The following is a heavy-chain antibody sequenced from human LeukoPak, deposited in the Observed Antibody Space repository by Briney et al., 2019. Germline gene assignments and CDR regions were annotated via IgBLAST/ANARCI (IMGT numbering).Heavy chain of an antibody. D-gene: IGHD3-3*01. CDR3: ARDKVGVFSLTYYYYGMDV. Sequence: PGGSLRLSCAASGFTFSDYYMSWIRQAPGKGLEWVSYISSSGSTIYYADSVKGRFTISRDNSKNTLYLQMNSLRAEDTAVYYCARDKVGVFSLTYYYYGMDVWGQGTTVTVSS. CDR1: GFTFSDYY. V-gene: IGHV3-11*04. CDR2: ISSSGSTI. J-gene: IGHJ6*02.